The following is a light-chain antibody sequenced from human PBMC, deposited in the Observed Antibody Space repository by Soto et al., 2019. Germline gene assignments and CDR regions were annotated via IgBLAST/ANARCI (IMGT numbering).Light chain of an antibody. J-gene: IGKJ4*01. CDR1: QGISSY. Sequence: IQLTQSPSSLSASVGDRVTITCRASQGISSYLAWYQQKPVKAPKLLISAASTLQSGVPSRFSGSGSGTDFTLTISSLQPEDFATYYCQQLNSYPLTFGGGTKVEIK. CDR2: AAS. CDR3: QQLNSYPLT. V-gene: IGKV1-9*01.